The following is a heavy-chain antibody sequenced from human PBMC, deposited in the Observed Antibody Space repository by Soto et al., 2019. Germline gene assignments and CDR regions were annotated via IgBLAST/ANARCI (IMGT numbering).Heavy chain of an antibody. Sequence: EVQLLESGGGLVQPGGSLRLSCAASGFTFSSYAMSWVRQAPGKGLEWVSAICGSGGSTYYADSVKGRFTISRDNSKNPLYLQLNSLRAEDTAVYYCARRSSGWYFAYWGQGTLVTVSS. D-gene: IGHD6-19*01. CDR1: GFTFSSYA. CDR2: ICGSGGST. CDR3: ARRSSGWYFAY. V-gene: IGHV3-23*01. J-gene: IGHJ4*02.